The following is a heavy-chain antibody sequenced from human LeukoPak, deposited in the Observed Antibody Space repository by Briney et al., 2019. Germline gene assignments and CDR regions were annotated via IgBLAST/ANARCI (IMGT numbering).Heavy chain of an antibody. J-gene: IGHJ3*02. V-gene: IGHV5-51*01. CDR2: IYPGDSDT. D-gene: IGHD3-22*01. CDR1: GYSFTSYW. Sequence: GESLKISCKGSGYSFTSYWIGWVRQMPGKGLEWMGIIYPGDSDTRYSPSFQGQATISADKSISTAYLQWSSLKASDTAMYYCARLRDSSGYYGGAFDIWGQGTMVTVSS. CDR3: ARLRDSSGYYGGAFDI.